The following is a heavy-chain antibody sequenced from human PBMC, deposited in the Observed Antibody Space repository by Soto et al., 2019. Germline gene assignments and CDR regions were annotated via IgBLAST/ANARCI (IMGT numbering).Heavy chain of an antibody. Sequence: PGGSLRLSCAASGFTFSSYWMSWVRQAPGKGLEWVANIKQDGSEKYYVDSVKGRFTISRDNAKNSLYLQMNSLRAEDTAVYYCARKLYYDFWSGPARYLDYWGQGTLVTVSS. CDR3: ARKLYYDFWSGPARYLDY. CDR2: IKQDGSEK. CDR1: GFTFSSYW. V-gene: IGHV3-7*03. D-gene: IGHD3-3*01. J-gene: IGHJ4*02.